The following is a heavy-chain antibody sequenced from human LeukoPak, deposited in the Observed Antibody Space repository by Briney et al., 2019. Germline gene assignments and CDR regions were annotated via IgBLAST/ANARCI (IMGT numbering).Heavy chain of an antibody. D-gene: IGHD3-10*01. J-gene: IGHJ6*03. CDR1: GFTVSSNY. V-gene: IGHV3-66*01. CDR3: AKDYDGSGSWGYYYYYYMDV. Sequence: GGSLRLSCAASGFTVSSNYMSWVRQAPGKGLEWVSLIYSAGGTYYADSVKGRFTISRDNSKNTLYLQMNSLRAEDTAVYYCAKDYDGSGSWGYYYYYYMDVWGKGTTVAISS. CDR2: IYSAGGT.